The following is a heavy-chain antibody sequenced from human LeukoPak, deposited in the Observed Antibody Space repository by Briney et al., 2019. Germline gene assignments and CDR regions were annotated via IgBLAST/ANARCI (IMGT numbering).Heavy chain of an antibody. CDR3: ARDRYDSSGYYSDPYFDY. D-gene: IGHD3-22*01. Sequence: ASVKVSCTASGYTFTGYYMHWVRQAPGQGLEWMGWINPNSGGTNYAQKFQGRVTMTRDTSISTAYMELSRLRSDDTAVYYCARDRYDSSGYYSDPYFDYWGQGTLVTVSS. V-gene: IGHV1-2*02. CDR1: GYTFTGYY. J-gene: IGHJ4*02. CDR2: INPNSGGT.